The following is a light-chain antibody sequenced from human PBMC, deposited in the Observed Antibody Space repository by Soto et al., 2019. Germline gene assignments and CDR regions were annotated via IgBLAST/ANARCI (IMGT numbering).Light chain of an antibody. CDR2: DAS. CDR1: QSVSSNS. V-gene: IGKV3-20*01. CDR3: QQYGSSHVT. J-gene: IGKJ2*01. Sequence: EIVLAQSPGTLSLSPGESATLSCRASQSVSSNSLAWYQQKPGQAPRLLIYDASRRATGIPDRFSAGGSGTDFTFTITRLEPEDFAVYHCQQYGSSHVTFGQETKVEIK.